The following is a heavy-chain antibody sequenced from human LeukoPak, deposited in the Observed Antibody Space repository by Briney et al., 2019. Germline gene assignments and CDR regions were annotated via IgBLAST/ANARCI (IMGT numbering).Heavy chain of an antibody. D-gene: IGHD6-19*01. CDR2: IYTSGST. CDR3: ARQWLVGLRSDP. J-gene: IGHJ5*02. CDR1: GGSISSGSYY. Sequence: PSQTLSLTCTVSGGSISSGSYYWSWIRQPAGKGLEWIGRIYTSGSTNYNPSLKSRVTISVDTSKNQFSLKLSSVTAADTAVYYCARQWLVGLRSDPWGQGTLVTVSS. V-gene: IGHV4-61*02.